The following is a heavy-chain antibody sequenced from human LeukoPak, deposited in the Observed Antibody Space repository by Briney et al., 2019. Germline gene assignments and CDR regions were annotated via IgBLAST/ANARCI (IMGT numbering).Heavy chain of an antibody. CDR3: AKELAYGSGRCPDY. Sequence: PGGSLTLSCAASGFTLSKCSMRWVRQAPGKGLEWVSAISGSGGSTYYAASVRGRFTITSYNSKNTMYLQMNSLRAEDTAVYFCAKELAYGSGRCPDYWGQGTLVTVSS. CDR1: GFTLSKCS. D-gene: IGHD3-10*01. V-gene: IGHV3-23*01. J-gene: IGHJ4*02. CDR2: ISGSGGST.